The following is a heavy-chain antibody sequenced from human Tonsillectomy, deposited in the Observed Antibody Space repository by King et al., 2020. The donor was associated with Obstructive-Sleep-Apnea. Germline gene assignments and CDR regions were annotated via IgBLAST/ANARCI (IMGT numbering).Heavy chain of an antibody. CDR1: GYALAEVS. D-gene: IGHD3-10*02. J-gene: IGHJ4*02. CDR3: ATNQLLGDVTALGY. CDR2: HNPEEGET. V-gene: IGHV1-24*01. Sequence: VQLVQSETEVKKPGASVKVSCTVSGYALAEVSIHWVRQAPGKGPEWMGGHNPEEGETFYAKKFKGRVTMTEDTSSPTGTMELSSLTSEDTAVYYCATNQLLGDVTALGYWGQGTLVTVSS.